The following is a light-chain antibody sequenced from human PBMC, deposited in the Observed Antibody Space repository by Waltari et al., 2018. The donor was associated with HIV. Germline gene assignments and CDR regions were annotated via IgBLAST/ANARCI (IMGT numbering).Light chain of an antibody. CDR1: QSVSIW. CDR3: QRYNSTFWT. Sequence: DIQMTQSPTTLSASVGDRVTITCRASQSVSIWLAWYQQKPGKDPKLLIYKASNLVTGVPSRFIGSGSGTEFTLTISSLQPDDSATYYCQRYNSTFWTFGQGTKVEIK. V-gene: IGKV1-5*03. CDR2: KAS. J-gene: IGKJ1*01.